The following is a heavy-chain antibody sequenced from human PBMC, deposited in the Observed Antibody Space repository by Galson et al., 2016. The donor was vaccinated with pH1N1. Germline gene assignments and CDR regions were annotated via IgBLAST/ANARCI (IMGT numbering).Heavy chain of an antibody. CDR3: VGIKGGTLDL. CDR2: IIPIFNTA. D-gene: IGHD3-16*01. J-gene: IGHJ3*01. Sequence: SVKVSCKASGGTFGSYGINWVRQAPGQGLEWMGGIIPIFNTAKYAQNFQGRVTITADESTTTVYMELSTLTSKDTAMYYCVGIKGGTLDLWGQGTKVTVSS. V-gene: IGHV1-69*13. CDR1: GGTFGSYG.